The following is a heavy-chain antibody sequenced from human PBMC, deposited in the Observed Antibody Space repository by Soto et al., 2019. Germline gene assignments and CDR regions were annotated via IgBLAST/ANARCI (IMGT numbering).Heavy chain of an antibody. J-gene: IGHJ4*02. V-gene: IGHV1-69*04. Sequence: ASVKVSCKASGGTLSSYAISWVRQAPGQGLEWMGRIIPILGIANYAQKFQGRVTITADKSTSTAYMELSSLRSEDTAVYYCVVGITGPKGDYWGQGTLVTVSS. D-gene: IGHD3-22*01. CDR3: VVGITGPKGDY. CDR2: IIPILGIA. CDR1: GGTLSSYA.